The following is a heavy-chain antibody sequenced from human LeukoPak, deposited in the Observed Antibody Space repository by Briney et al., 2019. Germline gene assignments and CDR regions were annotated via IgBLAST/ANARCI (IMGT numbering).Heavy chain of an antibody. J-gene: IGHJ4*02. D-gene: IGHD2-2*01. CDR1: GGSISSYY. Sequence: KPSETLSLTCTVSGGSISSYYWSWIRQPPGKGLEWIGYIYYSGSTNYNPSLKSRVTISVDTSKNQFSLKLSSVTAADTAVYYCARGGRGSSTNLVLWGQGTLVTVSS. CDR3: ARGGRGSSTNLVL. CDR2: IYYSGST. V-gene: IGHV4-59*01.